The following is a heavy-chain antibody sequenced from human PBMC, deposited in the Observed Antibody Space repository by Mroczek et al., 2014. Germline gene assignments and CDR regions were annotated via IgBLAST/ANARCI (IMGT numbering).Heavy chain of an antibody. CDR3: ARVPIASEYFQH. J-gene: IGHJ1*01. V-gene: IGHV4-59*01. CDR1: GGSISSYY. Sequence: QVQLQESGPGLVKPSETLSLTCTVSGGSISSYYWSWIRQPPGKGLEWIGYIYYSGSTNYNPSLKSRVTISVDTSKNQFSLKLSSVTAADTAVYYCARVPIASEYFQHWGQGTLVTVSS. CDR2: IYYSGST. D-gene: IGHD3-16*02.